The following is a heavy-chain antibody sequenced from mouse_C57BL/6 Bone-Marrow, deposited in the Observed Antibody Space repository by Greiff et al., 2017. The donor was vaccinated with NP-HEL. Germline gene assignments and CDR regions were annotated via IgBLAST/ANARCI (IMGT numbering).Heavy chain of an antibody. CDR2: INPYNGGT. Sequence: VQLKESGPVLVKPGASVKMSCKASGYTFTDYYMNWVKQSHGKSLEWIGVINPYNGGTSYNQKFKGKVTLSVDKSCSTAYMEINSLTSEDSAVYYCARCENDSYYVLYYYAMDYWGQGTSVTVSS. CDR3: ARCENDSYYVLYYYAMDY. CDR1: GYTFTDYY. V-gene: IGHV1-19*01. J-gene: IGHJ4*01. D-gene: IGHD2-3*01.